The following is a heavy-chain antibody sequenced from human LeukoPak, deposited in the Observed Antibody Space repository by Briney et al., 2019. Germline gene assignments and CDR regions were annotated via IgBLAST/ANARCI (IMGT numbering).Heavy chain of an antibody. CDR1: GFTSSSYT. J-gene: IGHJ4*02. CDR3: ARDFAGTFDY. Sequence: PGGSLRLSCAASGFTSSSYTMHWVRQAPGKGLEGVAVISYDGSNKYYADSVKGRFTISRDNSKNTLYLQMNSLRAEDTAVYYCARDFAGTFDYWGQGILVTVSS. V-gene: IGHV3-30*01. CDR2: ISYDGSNK. D-gene: IGHD1/OR15-1a*01.